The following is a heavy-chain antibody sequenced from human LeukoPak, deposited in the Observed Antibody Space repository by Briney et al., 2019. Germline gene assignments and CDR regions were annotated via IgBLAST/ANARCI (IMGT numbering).Heavy chain of an antibody. Sequence: SETQTLLYSVWTHFLRLCSEIGPRQPPGKGLECSGYIFYSGCTNYSLSLKSRVTITVATSKNQFSLKLSSVTAADTAVYYCARDSGYSCSWYAFDIWGQGTMVTVSS. D-gene: IGHD6-13*01. CDR3: ARDSGYSCSWYAFDI. V-gene: IGHV4-59*01. CDR2: IFYSGCT. J-gene: IGHJ3*02. CDR1: THFLRLCS.